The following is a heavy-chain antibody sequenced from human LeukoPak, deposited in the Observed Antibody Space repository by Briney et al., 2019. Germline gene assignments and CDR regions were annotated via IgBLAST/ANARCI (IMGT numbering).Heavy chain of an antibody. D-gene: IGHD2-15*01. CDR2: IHYSGST. CDR3: ARSARVVAANGDYFYYYLDV. V-gene: IGHV4-59*01. Sequence: SETLSLTCTVSGGSISSYYWSWIRQPPGKGLEWIGYIHYSGSTNYNPSLKSRVTISVDTSKNQFSLKPSSVTAADTAVYYCARSARVVAANGDYFYYYLDVWGKGTTVTVSS. CDR1: GGSISSYY. J-gene: IGHJ6*03.